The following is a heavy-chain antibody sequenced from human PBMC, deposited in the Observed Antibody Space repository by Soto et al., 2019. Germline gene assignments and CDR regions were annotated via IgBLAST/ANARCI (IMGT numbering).Heavy chain of an antibody. Sequence: SETLSLTCTVSGGSISSGDYYWSWIRQPPGKGLEWIGYIYYSGSTYYNPSLKSRVTISVDTSKNQFSLKLSSVTAADTAVYYCARAYGDYGAYYFDDWGQGTLVTVSS. CDR3: ARAYGDYGAYYFDD. CDR2: IYYSGST. J-gene: IGHJ4*02. CDR1: GGSISSGDYY. V-gene: IGHV4-30-4*01. D-gene: IGHD4-17*01.